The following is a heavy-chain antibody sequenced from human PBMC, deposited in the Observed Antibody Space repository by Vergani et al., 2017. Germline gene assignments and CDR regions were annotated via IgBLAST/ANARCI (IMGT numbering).Heavy chain of an antibody. Sequence: EVQLVESGGGLVQPGRSLRLSCAASGFTFDDYAMHWVRQAPGKGLEWVSGISWNSGSIGYADSVKGRFTISRDNAKNSLYLQMNSLRAEDTAVYYCARVSGYDAGGYWGQGTLVTVSS. CDR1: GFTFDDYA. J-gene: IGHJ4*02. CDR2: ISWNSGSI. V-gene: IGHV3-9*01. CDR3: ARVSGYDAGGY. D-gene: IGHD5-12*01.